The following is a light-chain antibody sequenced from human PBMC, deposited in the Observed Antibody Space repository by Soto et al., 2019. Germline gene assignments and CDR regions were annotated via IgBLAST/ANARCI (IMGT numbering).Light chain of an antibody. J-gene: IGKJ5*01. CDR1: QSVSSN. Sequence: EIVMAQSPATLSVSPGVRATLSCRASQSVSSNLAWFQQKPGQAPRLLIYGASTRATGIPARFSGSGSGTEFTLSINSLQSEDFAVYFCQQYNSWPPITFGQGTRLEIK. V-gene: IGKV3-15*01. CDR2: GAS. CDR3: QQYNSWPPIT.